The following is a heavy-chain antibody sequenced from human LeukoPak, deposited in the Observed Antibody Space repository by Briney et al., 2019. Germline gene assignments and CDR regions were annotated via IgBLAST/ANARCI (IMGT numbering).Heavy chain of an antibody. CDR3: ARAQWLVRYYFDY. V-gene: IGHV4-39*07. J-gene: IGHJ4*02. Sequence: SETLSLTCTVSGGSISSSSYYWGWIRQPPGKGLEWIGSIYYSGSTYYNPSLKSRVTISVDTSRNQFSLKLSSVTAADTAVYYCARAQWLVRYYFDYWGQGTLVTVSS. CDR1: GGSISSSSYY. CDR2: IYYSGST. D-gene: IGHD6-19*01.